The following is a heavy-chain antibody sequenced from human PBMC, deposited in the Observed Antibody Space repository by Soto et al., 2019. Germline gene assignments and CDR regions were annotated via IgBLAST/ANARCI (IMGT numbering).Heavy chain of an antibody. D-gene: IGHD2-15*01. CDR3: ARGDQIVVVVAADANFDY. V-gene: IGHV3-11*01. CDR1: GFTFSDYY. J-gene: IGHJ4*02. CDR2: ISSSGSTI. Sequence: QVQLVESGGGLVKPGGSLRLSCAASGFTFSDYYMSWIRQAPGKGLEWVSYISSSGSTIYYADSVKGRFTISRDNAKNSLYLEINSVRDEDMAVYYRARGDQIVVVVAADANFDYWGQGTMVTVSS.